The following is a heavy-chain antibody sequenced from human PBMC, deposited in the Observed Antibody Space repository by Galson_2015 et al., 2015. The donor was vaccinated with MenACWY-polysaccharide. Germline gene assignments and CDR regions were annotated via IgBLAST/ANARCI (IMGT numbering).Heavy chain of an antibody. CDR2: IGTSSSTI. Sequence: SLRLSCAVSGFTFSSYLMTWVRQAPGKGLEWVSYIGTSSSTISYADSVKGRFTISRDNAENSLYLQMNSLRVEDTAVHYCARGYMVRGGYFDPWGHGTLVTVSS. J-gene: IGHJ4*01. CDR3: ARGYMVRGGYFDP. V-gene: IGHV3-48*01. D-gene: IGHD3-10*01. CDR1: GFTFSSYL.